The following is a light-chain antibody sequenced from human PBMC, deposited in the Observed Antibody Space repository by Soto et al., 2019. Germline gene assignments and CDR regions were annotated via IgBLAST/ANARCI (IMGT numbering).Light chain of an antibody. CDR3: QQYNNWPFT. V-gene: IGKV3-15*01. CDR1: QSVSSN. J-gene: IGKJ3*01. CDR2: GAS. Sequence: IVMTQSPATLSVSPGERATLSCRASQSVSSNLAWYQQKPGQAPRLLIYGASTRATGTPARFSGSGSGTEFTLTISSLQSEDFAVYYCQQYNNWPFTVGPGTKVDIK.